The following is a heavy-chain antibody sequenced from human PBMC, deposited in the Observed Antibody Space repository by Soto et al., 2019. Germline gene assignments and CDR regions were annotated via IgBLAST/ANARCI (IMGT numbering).Heavy chain of an antibody. CDR3: VRNPPYDYIWGSLH. CDR1: GGSISSSSYY. V-gene: IGHV4-39*01. J-gene: IGHJ4*02. CDR2: IYYSGST. Sequence: SETLSLTCTVSGGSISSSSYYWGWIRQPPGKGLEWIGSIYYSGSTYYNPSLKSRVTISVDTSKNQFSLKLSSVTAADTAVYYCVRNPPYDYIWGSLHWGQGTLVTVSS. D-gene: IGHD3-16*01.